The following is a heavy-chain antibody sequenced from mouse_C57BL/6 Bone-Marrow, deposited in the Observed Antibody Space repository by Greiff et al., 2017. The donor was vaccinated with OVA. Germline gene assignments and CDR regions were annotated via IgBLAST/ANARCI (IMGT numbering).Heavy chain of an antibody. CDR3: ARGAY. J-gene: IGHJ2*01. V-gene: IGHV1-80*01. CDR2: IYPGDGDI. CDR1: GYAFSNYW. Sequence: LMESGAELVKSGVSVKVSCTASGYAFSNYWMNWVKQLPGKGLEWFRQIYPGDGDINYYVKFKGKATLTADKSSSTAYMQFSSLTSEDSAVYFCARGAYWGQGTTLTVAS.